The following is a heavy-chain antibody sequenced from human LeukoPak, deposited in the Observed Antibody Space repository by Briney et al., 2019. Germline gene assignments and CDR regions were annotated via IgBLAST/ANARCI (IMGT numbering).Heavy chain of an antibody. J-gene: IGHJ4*02. CDR1: GFTFSSHA. CDR3: AKGSRSSGYSSFDY. V-gene: IGHV3-23*01. CDR2: ISGSGDST. D-gene: IGHD3-22*01. Sequence: GGSLRLSCAASGFTFSSHAMSWVRQAQGKGLEWVSVISGSGDSTYYADSVKGRFTISRDNSKNTLYLQVNSLRAEDMAVYYCAKGSRSSGYSSFDYWGQGTLVTVSS.